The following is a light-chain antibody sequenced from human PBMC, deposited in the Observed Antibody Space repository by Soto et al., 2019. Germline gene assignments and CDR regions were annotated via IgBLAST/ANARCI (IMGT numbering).Light chain of an antibody. CDR1: QSINSL. Sequence: DIHMTQSPSTVSASLGDRVTITFLAIQSINSLFSWYQQKALKAPSLLIYIASSLESGVPSRFSGSGSGTEFTLTITSLQPDDFATYFCQQYNSYSRTFGQGTKVDIK. J-gene: IGKJ1*01. CDR2: IAS. CDR3: QQYNSYSRT. V-gene: IGKV1-5*03.